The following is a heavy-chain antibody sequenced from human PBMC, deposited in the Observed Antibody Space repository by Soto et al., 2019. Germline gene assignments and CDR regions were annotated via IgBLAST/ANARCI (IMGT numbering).Heavy chain of an antibody. V-gene: IGHV1-46*01. CDR3: AREGLNVVVPAAIGGPDP. J-gene: IGHJ5*02. CDR1: GYTFTSYY. D-gene: IGHD2-2*02. Sequence: ASVKVSCKASGYTFTSYYMHWVRQAPGQGLEWMRIINPSGGSTSYAQKFQGRVTMTRDTSTSTVYMELSSLRSGDTAVYYCAREGLNVVVPAAIGGPDPWGQGTLVTVSS. CDR2: INPSGGST.